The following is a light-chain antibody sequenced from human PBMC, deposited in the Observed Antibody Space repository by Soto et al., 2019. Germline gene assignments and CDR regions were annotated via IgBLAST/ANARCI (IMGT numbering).Light chain of an antibody. CDR2: GAS. Sequence: EIGLTQSPGTLSLSPRVRATLSCLASQSVSSDYLAWYQQKPGQAPRLLIHGASSRATVIPDRFRGSGYGTDFTLTISRLEPGEVAVYYCQQYSNSPLTFGGGTKVEIK. CDR3: QQYSNSPLT. J-gene: IGKJ4*01. V-gene: IGKV3-20*01. CDR1: QSVSSDY.